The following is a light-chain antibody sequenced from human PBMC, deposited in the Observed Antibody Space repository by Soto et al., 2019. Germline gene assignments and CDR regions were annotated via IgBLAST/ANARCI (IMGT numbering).Light chain of an antibody. Sequence: EIVLTQSPGTLSLSPGERATLSCRASQSGSSNFLAWYRQKPGQAPRLLIYGASNRATGIPDRFSGSGSGTDFTLTISRLEPEDFAVYYCQQYGDSPRTFGQGTKVDIK. J-gene: IGKJ1*01. CDR3: QQYGDSPRT. CDR1: QSGSSNF. CDR2: GAS. V-gene: IGKV3-20*01.